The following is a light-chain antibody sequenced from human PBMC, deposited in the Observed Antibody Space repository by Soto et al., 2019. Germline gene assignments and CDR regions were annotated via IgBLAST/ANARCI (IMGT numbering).Light chain of an antibody. J-gene: IGLJ3*02. CDR1: SSNIGSDY. CDR2: KNN. Sequence: QSVLTQPPSASGTPGQKVTISCSGSSSNIGSDYVYWFQQFPGTAPILLIYKNNQRPSGVSDRFSGSKSGTSGTLGISGLQSEDEADYYCGAWDTSLSGGVFGGGTKLTVL. CDR3: GAWDTSLSGGV. V-gene: IGLV1-47*01.